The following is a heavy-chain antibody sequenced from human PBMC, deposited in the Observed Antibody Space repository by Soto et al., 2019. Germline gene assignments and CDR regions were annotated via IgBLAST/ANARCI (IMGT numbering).Heavy chain of an antibody. CDR3: ARELHGGSYGMDD. CDR2: ITTAGDT. Sequence: EVQLVESGGGLVQPGGSLRLSCAASGFTFSNYDMHWVRQVTGKGLEWVSGITTAGDTYYAGSVKGRFTISREKAKNSLYLQMNSLSAGDTAVYYCARELHGGSYGMDDWGQGPTVTVSS. J-gene: IGHJ6*02. CDR1: GFTFSNYD. V-gene: IGHV3-13*01.